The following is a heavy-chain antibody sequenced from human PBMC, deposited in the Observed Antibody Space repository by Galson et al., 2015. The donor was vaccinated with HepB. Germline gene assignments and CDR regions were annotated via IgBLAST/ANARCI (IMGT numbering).Heavy chain of an antibody. Sequence: SLRLSCAASGFTFSSYAMHWVRQAPGKGLEWVAVISYDGSNKYYADSVKGRFTISRDNSKNTLYLQMNSLRAEDTAVYYCARPRAPIVVVPAAPLDYWGQGTLVTVSS. V-gene: IGHV3-30-3*01. CDR1: GFTFSSYA. D-gene: IGHD2-2*01. CDR2: ISYDGSNK. J-gene: IGHJ4*02. CDR3: ARPRAPIVVVPAAPLDY.